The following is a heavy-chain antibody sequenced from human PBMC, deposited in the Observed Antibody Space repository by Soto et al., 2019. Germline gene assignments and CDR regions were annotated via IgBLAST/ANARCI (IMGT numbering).Heavy chain of an antibody. Sequence: SETLSLTCTVSGGSISSSSYYWGWILQPPGKGLEWIGSIYDSGSTYYNPSLKSRVTISVDTSKNQFSLKLSSVTAADTAVYYCARAVAGTTYYYYYGMDVWGQGTTVTVSS. CDR2: IYDSGST. D-gene: IGHD6-19*01. V-gene: IGHV4-39*01. J-gene: IGHJ6*02. CDR1: GGSISSSSYY. CDR3: ARAVAGTTYYYYYGMDV.